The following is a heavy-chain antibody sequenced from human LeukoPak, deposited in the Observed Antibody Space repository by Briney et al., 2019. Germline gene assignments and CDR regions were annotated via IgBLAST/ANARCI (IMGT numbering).Heavy chain of an antibody. CDR1: GGSISSSNW. Sequence: SETLSLTCAVSGGSISSSNWWSWVRQPPGKGLEWIGEINHSGSTNYNPSLKSRVTISVDTSKNQFSLKLSSVTAADTAVYYCARDQYYYDSSGNSLFDYWGQGTLVTVSS. CDR3: ARDQYYYDSSGNSLFDY. V-gene: IGHV4-4*02. J-gene: IGHJ4*02. D-gene: IGHD3-22*01. CDR2: INHSGST.